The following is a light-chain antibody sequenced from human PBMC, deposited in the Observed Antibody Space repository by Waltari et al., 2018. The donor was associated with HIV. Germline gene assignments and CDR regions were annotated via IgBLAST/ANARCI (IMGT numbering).Light chain of an antibody. CDR3: CSYSRGGNFYA. CDR2: EVT. J-gene: IGLJ1*01. V-gene: IGLV2-23*02. CDR1: TSHTEPHNL. Sequence: QSALPQPASVSGSPAQSFTISCTADTSHTEPHNLVSSYQHHPGRPPQLVVYEVTKRPSGISPRFSGSKSGTTASLTISGLQAEDEADYFCCSYSRGGNFYAFGSGTMVTV.